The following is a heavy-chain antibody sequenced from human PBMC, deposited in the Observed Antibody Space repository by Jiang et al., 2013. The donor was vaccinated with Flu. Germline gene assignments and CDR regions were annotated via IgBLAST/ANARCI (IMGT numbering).Heavy chain of an antibody. D-gene: IGHD3-16*01. J-gene: IGHJ5*01. Sequence: VQLLESGPGLVKPSETLSLNCTVSGVSINSYYWNWIRQPPGKGLEWIGYIYYSGTTFYNPSLKSRVTISVDTSKNQFSLSLRSVTAADTAVYYCASFGPLAVGAHRWAFDSWGQGAL. CDR3: ASFGPLAVGAHRWAFDS. CDR2: IYYSGTT. V-gene: IGHV4-59*01. CDR1: GVSINSYY.